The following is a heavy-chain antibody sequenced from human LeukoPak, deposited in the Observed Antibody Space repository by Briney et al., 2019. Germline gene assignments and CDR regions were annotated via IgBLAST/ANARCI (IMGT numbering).Heavy chain of an antibody. D-gene: IGHD2-8*01. CDR2: ISSSSSTI. V-gene: IGHV3-48*01. Sequence: GGSLRLSCAASGFTFSSYSMNWVRQAPGKGLEWVSYISSSSSTIHYADSVKGRFTISRDNTKNSLYLQMNSLRAEDTAVYYCARGDRLGYCTNGVCYPTDYWGQGTLVTVSS. CDR1: GFTFSSYS. CDR3: ARGDRLGYCTNGVCYPTDY. J-gene: IGHJ4*02.